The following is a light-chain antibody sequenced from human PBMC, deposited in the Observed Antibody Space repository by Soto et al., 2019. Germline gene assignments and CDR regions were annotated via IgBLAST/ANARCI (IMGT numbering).Light chain of an antibody. J-gene: IGLJ1*01. CDR2: EVS. V-gene: IGLV2-14*01. CDR3: SSYTRSRTQV. Sequence: QSVLTQPASVSGSPGQSITISCTGTSSDVGAYNYVSWYQQHPGKAPKLIISEVSNRPSGVSGRFSASKSVNTASLTISGLQADDEADYYCSSYTRSRTQVFGTGTKLTVL. CDR1: SSDVGAYNY.